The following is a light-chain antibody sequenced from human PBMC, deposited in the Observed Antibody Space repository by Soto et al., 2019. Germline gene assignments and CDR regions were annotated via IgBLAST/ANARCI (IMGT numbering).Light chain of an antibody. CDR2: DVS. V-gene: IGLV2-14*01. CDR3: SSYTRSTTLV. J-gene: IGLJ2*01. CDR1: SSDVGAYNY. Sequence: QSALAQPASVSGSPGQSITISCSGTSSDVGAYNYVSWFQQHPGKAPTLMIYDVSNRPPGVSNRFSGSKSGNTASLTISGLQAEDEADYYCSSYTRSTTLVFGGGTKLTVL.